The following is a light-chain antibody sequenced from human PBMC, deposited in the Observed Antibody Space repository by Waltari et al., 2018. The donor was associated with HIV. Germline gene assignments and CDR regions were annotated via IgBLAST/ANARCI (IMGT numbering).Light chain of an antibody. Sequence: QSILTQPPSTSGTPGQRVTISSSASFPNVGRHTVTSFQHLPGTAPKLLIYTTNQRPSVVPDRCSGSKSGTSASLAISGLQSEDEAVYYCASWDANLNGSVFGGGTKLAVL. CDR2: TTN. J-gene: IGLJ3*02. CDR3: ASWDANLNGSV. V-gene: IGLV1-44*01. CDR1: FPNVGRHT.